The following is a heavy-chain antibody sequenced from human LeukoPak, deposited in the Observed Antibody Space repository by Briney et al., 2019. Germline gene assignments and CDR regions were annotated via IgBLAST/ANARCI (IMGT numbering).Heavy chain of an antibody. Sequence: GGSLRLSCAASGFTFSSYWMHWVRQAPGKGLEWVSYISSSGSTIYYADSVKGRFTISRDNAKNSLYLQMNSLRAEDTAVYYCARSELLWFGEPYYFDYWGQGTLVTVSS. CDR3: ARSELLWFGEPYYFDY. CDR2: ISSSGSTI. V-gene: IGHV3-48*04. D-gene: IGHD3-10*01. CDR1: GFTFSSYW. J-gene: IGHJ4*02.